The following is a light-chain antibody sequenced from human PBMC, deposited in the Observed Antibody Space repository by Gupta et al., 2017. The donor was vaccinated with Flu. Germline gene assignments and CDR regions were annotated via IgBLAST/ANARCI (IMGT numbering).Light chain of an antibody. J-gene: IGLJ2*01. V-gene: IGLV2-14*01. CDR2: EVS. Sequence: QSALTQPASVSGSPGPSITISCTGTSSDAGDNNDVSWYQQHPGKAPKLMIYEVSNRPSGVSNLFSGSKSGNTASLTISGLQAEDEADYYCSSYTSSSPVVFGGGTQLTL. CDR1: SSDAGDNND. CDR3: SSYTSSSPVV.